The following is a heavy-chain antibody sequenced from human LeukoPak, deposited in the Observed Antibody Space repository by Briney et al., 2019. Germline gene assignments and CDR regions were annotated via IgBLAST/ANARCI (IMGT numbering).Heavy chain of an antibody. D-gene: IGHD6-19*01. CDR2: IRYDGSNK. CDR3: ASTPGIAVAEPFDY. V-gene: IGHV3-30*02. CDR1: GFTFSSYG. Sequence: GGSLRLSCAASGFTFSSYGMHWVRQAPGKGLEWVAFIRYDGSNKYYADSVKGRFTISRDNSKNTLYLQMNSLRAEDTAVYYCASTPGIAVAEPFDYWGQGTLVTVSS. J-gene: IGHJ4*02.